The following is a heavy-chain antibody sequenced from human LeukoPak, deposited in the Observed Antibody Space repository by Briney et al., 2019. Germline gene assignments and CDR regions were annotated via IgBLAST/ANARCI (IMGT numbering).Heavy chain of an antibody. Sequence: PSETLSLTCTVSGGSISSSSYYWGWIRQPPGKGLEWIGSIYYSGSTNYNPSLKSRVTISVDTSKNQFSLKLSSVTAADTAVYYCARGPFRITMVRGAPPYYFDYWGQGTLVTVSS. D-gene: IGHD3-10*01. J-gene: IGHJ4*02. CDR1: GGSISSSSYY. CDR2: IYYSGST. V-gene: IGHV4-39*07. CDR3: ARGPFRITMVRGAPPYYFDY.